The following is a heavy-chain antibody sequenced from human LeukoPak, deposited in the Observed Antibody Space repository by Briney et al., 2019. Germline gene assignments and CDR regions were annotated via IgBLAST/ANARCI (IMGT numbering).Heavy chain of an antibody. CDR3: ACITMVRGEYYYMDV. J-gene: IGHJ6*03. Sequence: PSETLSLTCTVSGGSISSSSYYWGWIRQPPGKGLEWIGSIYYSGSTYYNPSLKSRVTISVDTSKNQFSLKLSSVTAADTAVYYCACITMVRGEYYYMDVWGKGTTVTISS. CDR2: IYYSGST. D-gene: IGHD3-10*01. V-gene: IGHV4-39*07. CDR1: GGSISSSSYY.